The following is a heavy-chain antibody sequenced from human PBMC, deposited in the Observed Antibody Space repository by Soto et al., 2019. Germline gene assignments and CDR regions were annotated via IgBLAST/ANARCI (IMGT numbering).Heavy chain of an antibody. Sequence: VASVKVSCKASGYTFTSYGISWVRQAPGQGLEGMGWISAYNGNTNYAQKLQGRVTMTTDTSTSTAYMELRSLRSDDTAGYYRARGSTARVYYYYGMDVWGQGTTVTVSS. V-gene: IGHV1-18*01. J-gene: IGHJ6*02. CDR3: ARGSTARVYYYYGMDV. D-gene: IGHD4-17*01. CDR1: GYTFTSYG. CDR2: ISAYNGNT.